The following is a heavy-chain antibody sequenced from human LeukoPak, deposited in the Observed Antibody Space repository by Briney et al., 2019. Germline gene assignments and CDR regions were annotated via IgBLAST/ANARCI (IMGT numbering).Heavy chain of an antibody. CDR1: GFTFSSYS. J-gene: IGHJ4*02. D-gene: IGHD3-16*02. CDR3: ARFIYDYVWGSYQSLGY. CDR2: ISSSSSYI. Sequence: PGGSLRLSCAASGFTFSSYSMNWVRQAPGKGLGWVSSISSSSSYIYYADSVKGRFTISRDNAKNSLYLQMNSLRAEDTAVYYCARFIYDYVWGSYQSLGYWGQGTLITVSS. V-gene: IGHV3-21*01.